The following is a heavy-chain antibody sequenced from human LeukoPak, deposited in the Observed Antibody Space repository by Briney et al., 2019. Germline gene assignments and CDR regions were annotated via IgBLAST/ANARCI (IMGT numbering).Heavy chain of an antibody. CDR3: AGTGTILPNDY. D-gene: IGHD1-7*01. Sequence: SETLSLTCTVSGGSISSGGYYWSWIRQPPGRGLEWIGYIYHSGSTYYNPSHKSRVTISVDRSKNQFSLKLSSVTAADTAVYYCAGTGTILPNDYWGQGTLVTVSS. V-gene: IGHV4-30-2*01. J-gene: IGHJ4*02. CDR1: GGSISSGGYY. CDR2: IYHSGST.